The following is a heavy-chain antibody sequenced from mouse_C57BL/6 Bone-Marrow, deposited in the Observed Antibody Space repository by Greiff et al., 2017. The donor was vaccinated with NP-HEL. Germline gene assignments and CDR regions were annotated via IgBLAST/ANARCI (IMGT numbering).Heavy chain of an antibody. V-gene: IGHV1-85*01. CDR2: IYPRDGST. CDR3: ARRNSSGYVNYAMDY. Sequence: QVQLKQSGPELVKPGASVKLSCKASGYTFTSYDINWVKQRPGQGLEWIGWIYPRDGSTKYNEKFKGKATLTVDTSSSTAYMELHSLTSEDSAVYFCARRNSSGYVNYAMDYWGQGTSVTVSS. D-gene: IGHD3-2*02. CDR1: GYTFTSYD. J-gene: IGHJ4*01.